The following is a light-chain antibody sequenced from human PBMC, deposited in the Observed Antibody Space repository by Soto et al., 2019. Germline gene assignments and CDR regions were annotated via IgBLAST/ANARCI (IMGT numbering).Light chain of an antibody. Sequence: EIVLTQSPGTLSLSPGERATLSCRASQNILSNLAWYQQKPGQAPRLLIYGASTRATGIPARFSGSGSGTEFTLTISSLQSGDFAVYYCQQYNNWPITFGQGTRLEIK. J-gene: IGKJ5*01. CDR3: QQYNNWPIT. CDR2: GAS. CDR1: QNILSN. V-gene: IGKV3-15*01.